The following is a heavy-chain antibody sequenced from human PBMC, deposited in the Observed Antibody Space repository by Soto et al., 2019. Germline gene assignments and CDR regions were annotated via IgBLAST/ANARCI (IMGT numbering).Heavy chain of an antibody. D-gene: IGHD2-2*01. CDR2: IDSDGIMT. CDR3: ASLSAPVDY. J-gene: IGHJ4*01. CDR1: GFTFSSYW. Sequence: GGALRLSCAASGFTFSSYWMHWVRQVPGKGMEWVSKIDSDGIMTDYADSVKGRFTISRDNAKNSLYLQMNSLRAEDTAVYHCASLSAPVDYWGQGTLVTVSS. V-gene: IGHV3-74*01.